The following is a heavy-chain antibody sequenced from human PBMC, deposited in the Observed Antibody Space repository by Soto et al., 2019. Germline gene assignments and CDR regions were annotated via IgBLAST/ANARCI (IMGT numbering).Heavy chain of an antibody. CDR2: IKSKTDGGTT. Sequence: GGSLRLSCAASGFNFSNAWMNWVRQAPGKGLEWVGRIKSKTDGGTTDYAAPVKGRFTISRDDSKNTLYLQMNSLKTEDTAVYYCTTYYYDILTGYPFDYWGQGTLVTVSS. J-gene: IGHJ4*02. V-gene: IGHV3-15*07. CDR1: GFNFSNAW. D-gene: IGHD3-9*01. CDR3: TTYYYDILTGYPFDY.